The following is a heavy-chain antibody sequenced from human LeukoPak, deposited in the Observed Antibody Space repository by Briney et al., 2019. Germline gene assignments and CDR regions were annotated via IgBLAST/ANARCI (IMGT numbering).Heavy chain of an antibody. CDR2: IHTGGTT. D-gene: IGHD3-10*01. CDR3: ARVWFGYFFQ. J-gene: IGHJ4*02. Sequence: GGSLRLSCAASGFTFSNAWMSWVRQAPGKGLEWVSVIHTGGTTHYTDSVKGRFTISKDNSNNTVFLQMNSVRVEDTAVYYCARVWFGYFFQWGQGVLVTVSS. V-gene: IGHV3-53*01. CDR1: GFTFSNAW.